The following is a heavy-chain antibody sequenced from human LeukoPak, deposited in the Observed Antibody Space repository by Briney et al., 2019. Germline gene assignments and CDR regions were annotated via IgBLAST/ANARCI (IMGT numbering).Heavy chain of an antibody. V-gene: IGHV4-59*01. CDR3: ARVGDYYFDY. Sequence: SETPSLTCTVSGGSISTYYWSWIRQPPGKGLEWIGYIHYSGSTNYNPSLKSRITISVDTSKNQFSLKLSSVTAADTAVYYCARVGDYYFDYWGQGTLVTVSS. J-gene: IGHJ4*02. D-gene: IGHD4-17*01. CDR1: GGSISTYY. CDR2: IHYSGST.